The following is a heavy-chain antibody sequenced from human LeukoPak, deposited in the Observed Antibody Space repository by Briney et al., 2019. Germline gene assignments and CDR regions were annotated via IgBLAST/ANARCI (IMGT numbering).Heavy chain of an antibody. Sequence: GGSLRLSCAASGFTFSNYAMTWVRQAPGKGQQWVSAISGEGIYTYYIDSVKGRFTTSRDNSKNTLFLQMNSLRADDTAVYYCAKNYGTSRPFYDYWGQGIVVTVSS. CDR1: GFTFSNYA. V-gene: IGHV3-23*01. J-gene: IGHJ4*02. CDR3: AKNYGTSRPFYDY. CDR2: ISGEGIYT. D-gene: IGHD4-17*01.